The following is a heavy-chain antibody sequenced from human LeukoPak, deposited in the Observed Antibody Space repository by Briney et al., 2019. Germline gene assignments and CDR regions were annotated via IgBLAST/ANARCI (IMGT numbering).Heavy chain of an antibody. CDR3: ARDSPPDY. V-gene: IGHV3-23*01. J-gene: IGHJ4*02. D-gene: IGHD1-14*01. CDR1: GFTFSNYG. CDR2: ISASGGTT. Sequence: GGTLRLSCAASGFTFSNYGISWVRQAPGKGLEWVSAISASGGTTYYADSVKGRFTISRDNAKNSLYLQMNSLRAEDTAVYYCARDSPPDYWGRGTLVTVSS.